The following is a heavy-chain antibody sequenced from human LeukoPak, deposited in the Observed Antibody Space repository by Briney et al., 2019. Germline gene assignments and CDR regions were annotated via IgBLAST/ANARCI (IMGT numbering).Heavy chain of an antibody. Sequence: GGSLRLSCAASGFTFSTYNMNWVRQAPGKGLEWVSYISSSSSTIYYADSVKGRFTISRDNAKNSLYLQMNSLRAEDTAVYYCARDWPFDYWGQGTLVTVSS. V-gene: IGHV3-48*01. CDR3: ARDWPFDY. CDR2: ISSSSSTI. CDR1: GFTFSTYN. J-gene: IGHJ4*02.